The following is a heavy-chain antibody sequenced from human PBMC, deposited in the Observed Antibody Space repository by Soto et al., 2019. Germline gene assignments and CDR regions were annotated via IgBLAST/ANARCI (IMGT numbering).Heavy chain of an antibody. CDR1: GGTFSSYT. CDR3: ASRRIGIVGATSPDHFEY. CDR2: IIPILGIA. D-gene: IGHD1-26*01. V-gene: IGHV1-69*02. J-gene: IGHJ4*02. Sequence: SVKVSCKASGGTFSSYTISWVRQAPGQGLEWMGRIIPILGIANYAQKFQGRVTITADKSTSTAYMELSSLRSEDTAVYYCASRRIGIVGATSPDHFEYWGQGTLVTVPS.